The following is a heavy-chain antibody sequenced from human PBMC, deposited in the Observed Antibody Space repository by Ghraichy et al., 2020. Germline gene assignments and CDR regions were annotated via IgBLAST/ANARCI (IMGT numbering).Heavy chain of an antibody. Sequence: GGSLRLSCAASGFTFSDYYMSWIRQAPGKGLEGISYISSSSSDTKYADSVKGRFTIFRDNAKNSLYLQMNSLRAEDTAVYYCARDREAVTGSIEFDHWGQGILVTVSS. CDR3: ARDREAVTGSIEFDH. J-gene: IGHJ4*02. D-gene: IGHD6-19*01. CDR2: ISSSSSDT. V-gene: IGHV3-11*06. CDR1: GFTFSDYY.